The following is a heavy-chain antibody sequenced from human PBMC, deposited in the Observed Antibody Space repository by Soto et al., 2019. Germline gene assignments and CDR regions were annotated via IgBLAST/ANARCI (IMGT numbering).Heavy chain of an antibody. J-gene: IGHJ4*02. CDR2: IHYNGNT. Sequence: QVQLQVSGPGLVKPSETLSLTCTVSGDSISAYSWSWVRQPPGKGLEWIGNIHYNGNTKYSPSLKSRVTXSXXXSXXHFSLRLISVTAADTAIYFCARAGNLGRWLQPLDFWGQGTLVTVSS. CDR3: ARAGNLGRWLQPLDF. CDR1: GDSISAYS. V-gene: IGHV4-59*01. D-gene: IGHD5-12*01.